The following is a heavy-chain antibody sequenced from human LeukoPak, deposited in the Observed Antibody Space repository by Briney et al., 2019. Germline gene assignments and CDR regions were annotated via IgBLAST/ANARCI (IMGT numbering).Heavy chain of an antibody. CDR2: INIYATKT. D-gene: IGHD3-10*01. J-gene: IGHJ4*02. CDR3: ARDYKADF. V-gene: IGHV3-23*01. Sequence: GGSLRLSCAASGFTFSSYAMSWVRQAQGKGLGWVSAINIYATKTNYADSVKGRFTISRDNSKNTLYLQMNSLRGEDTAIYYCARDYKADFWGQGTLVTVSS. CDR1: GFTFSSYA.